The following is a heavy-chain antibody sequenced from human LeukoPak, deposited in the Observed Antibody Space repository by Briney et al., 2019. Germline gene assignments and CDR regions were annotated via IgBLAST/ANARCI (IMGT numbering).Heavy chain of an antibody. Sequence: SETLSLTCTVSGGSISSHYWNWVRQPPGKGLEWIGFIYSTGSANYNAPLKSRVIMSVDRSKSQFSLNLRSVTAADTAVYYCAIWGNAFDIWGQGTMVTVSS. CDR2: IYSTGSA. CDR3: AIWGNAFDI. D-gene: IGHD3-16*01. CDR1: GGSISSHY. V-gene: IGHV4-59*11. J-gene: IGHJ3*02.